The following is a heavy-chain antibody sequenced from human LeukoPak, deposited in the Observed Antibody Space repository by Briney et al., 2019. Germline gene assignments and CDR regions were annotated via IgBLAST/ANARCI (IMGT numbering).Heavy chain of an antibody. CDR3: ASILRSSSGYYFDY. Sequence: GGSLRLSCAASGFTVSTNYMSWVRQAPGKGLEWVSVIYSGDTTFYADSVRGKFTISIDNSKNTLYLQMNSLRAEDTAVYYCASILRSSSGYYFDYWGQGTLVTVSS. CDR2: IYSGDTT. V-gene: IGHV3-66*01. J-gene: IGHJ4*02. CDR1: GFTVSTNY. D-gene: IGHD3-10*01.